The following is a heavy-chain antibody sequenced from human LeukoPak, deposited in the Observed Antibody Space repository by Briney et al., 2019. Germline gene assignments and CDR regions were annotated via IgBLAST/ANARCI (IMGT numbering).Heavy chain of an antibody. J-gene: IGHJ3*02. CDR3: ARLINNDNSGDADTFDM. V-gene: IGHV4-59*11. CDR1: GGSMRSHY. CDR2: IDYSGST. Sequence: SETLSLTCTVSGGSMRSHYWSWIRQTPGKGLEWIGYIDYSGSTRYNPSLQGRVSISVDTSKNQFSLKPTSVTATDTAVYYCARLINNDNSGDADTFDMWGQGTVVTVFS. D-gene: IGHD3-22*01.